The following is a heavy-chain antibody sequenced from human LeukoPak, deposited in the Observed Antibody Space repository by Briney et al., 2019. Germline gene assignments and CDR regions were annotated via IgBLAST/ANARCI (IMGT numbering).Heavy chain of an antibody. V-gene: IGHV3-21*01. CDR1: GFTFSSYS. Sequence: GGSLRLSCAASGFTFSSYSMNWVRQAPGKGLEWVSSISSSSSYIYYADSVEGRFTISRDNAKNSLYLQMNSLRAEDTAVYYCARYSSSSWYRAAFDIWGQGTMVTVSS. CDR3: ARYSSSSWYRAAFDI. D-gene: IGHD6-13*01. CDR2: ISSSSSYI. J-gene: IGHJ3*02.